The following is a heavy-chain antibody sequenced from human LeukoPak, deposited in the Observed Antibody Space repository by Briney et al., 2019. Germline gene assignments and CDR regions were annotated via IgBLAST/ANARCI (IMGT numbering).Heavy chain of an antibody. V-gene: IGHV3-21*01. CDR1: GFTFSSYS. CDR2: ISSSSSYI. CDR3: ARFSGGATNNDY. J-gene: IGHJ4*02. D-gene: IGHD1-26*01. Sequence: GGSLRLSCAASGFTFSSYSMNWVRQAPGKGLEWVSSISSSSSYIYYADSVKGRFTISRDNAKNSLYLQMNSPRAEDTAVYYCARFSGGATNNDYWGQGTLLTVS.